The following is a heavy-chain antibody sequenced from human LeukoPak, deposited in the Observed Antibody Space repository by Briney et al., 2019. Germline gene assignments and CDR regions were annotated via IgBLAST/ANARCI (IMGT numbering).Heavy chain of an antibody. V-gene: IGHV3-9*01. CDR2: ISWNSGSM. Sequence: SLRLSCAASGFTFDDYAMHWVRQAPGKGLEWVSGISWNSGSMGYADSVKGRFTISRDNAKNSLYLQMNSLRAEDTALYYCAKDAGYSYGHFDYWGQGTLVTVSS. CDR1: GFTFDDYA. J-gene: IGHJ4*02. CDR3: AKDAGYSYGHFDY. D-gene: IGHD5-18*01.